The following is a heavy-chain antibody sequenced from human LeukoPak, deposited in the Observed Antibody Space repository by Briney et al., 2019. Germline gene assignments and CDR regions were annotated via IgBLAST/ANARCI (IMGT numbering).Heavy chain of an antibody. J-gene: IGHJ4*02. CDR3: ARRVPAAVLDV. CDR1: GYTFTGYY. Sequence: EASVKVSCKASGYTFTGYYLHWVRQAPGQGLEWVGWINPRTGGTNYAQKFQGRVTLTRDTSISTAYMELRRLRYDDTAVYYCARRVPAAVLDVWGQGTLVTVSS. V-gene: IGHV1-2*02. D-gene: IGHD2-2*01. CDR2: INPRTGGT.